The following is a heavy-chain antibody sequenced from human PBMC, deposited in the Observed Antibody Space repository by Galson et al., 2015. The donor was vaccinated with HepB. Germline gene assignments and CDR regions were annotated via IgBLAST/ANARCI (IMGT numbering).Heavy chain of an antibody. J-gene: IGHJ5*02. CDR3: AREKYDYDFWSGSYGNRFDP. V-gene: IGHV4-61*02. CDR1: GGSISSGGYY. Sequence: TLSLTCSVSGGSISSGGYYWSWIRQPAGKGLEWIGRVFSNGSTNYNPSLKSRVTMTVDTSKNQFSLKLSSLTAADTAVFYCAREKYDYDFWSGSYGNRFDPWGQGTLVTVSS. D-gene: IGHD3-3*01. CDR2: VFSNGST.